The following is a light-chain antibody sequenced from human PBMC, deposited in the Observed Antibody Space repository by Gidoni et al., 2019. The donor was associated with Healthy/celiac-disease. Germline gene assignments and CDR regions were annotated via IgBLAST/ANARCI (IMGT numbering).Light chain of an antibody. V-gene: IGKV4-1*01. CDR3: QQYYSTPRGWLT. CDR2: WAS. Sequence: DIVMTQSPDSLAVSLGERATINCKSSQSVLYSSNNKNYLAWYQQKPGQPPKLLIYWASTRESGVPDRFSGSGSGTDFTLTISSLQAEDVAVYYCQQYYSTPRGWLTFGGGTKVEIK. CDR1: QSVLYSSNNKNY. J-gene: IGKJ4*01.